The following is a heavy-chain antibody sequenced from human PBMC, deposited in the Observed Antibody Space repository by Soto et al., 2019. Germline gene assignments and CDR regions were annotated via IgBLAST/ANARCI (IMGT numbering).Heavy chain of an antibody. D-gene: IGHD3-10*01. CDR2: IYYSGST. V-gene: IGHV4-31*03. J-gene: IGHJ6*03. Sequence: PSETLSLTCTVSGGSISSGGYYWSWIRQHPGKGLEWIGYIYYSGSTYYNPSLKSRVTISVDTSKNQFSLKLSSVTAADTAVYYCARTSITMVREDESYYYYMDVWGKGTTVTVSS. CDR3: ARTSITMVREDESYYYYMDV. CDR1: GGSISSGGYY.